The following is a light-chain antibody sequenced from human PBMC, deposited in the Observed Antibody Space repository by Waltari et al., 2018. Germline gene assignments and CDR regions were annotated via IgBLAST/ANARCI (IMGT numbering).Light chain of an antibody. Sequence: EIVLTQSPGTLSLSPGERATLSCRARQSVSSSYLAWYQQKPGQAPRLLIYGASSRATGIPDRFSASGSGTDFTLTISRLEPEDFAVYYCQQYGSSQYTFGQGTNLEIK. CDR1: QSVSSSY. J-gene: IGKJ2*01. CDR3: QQYGSSQYT. CDR2: GAS. V-gene: IGKV3-20*01.